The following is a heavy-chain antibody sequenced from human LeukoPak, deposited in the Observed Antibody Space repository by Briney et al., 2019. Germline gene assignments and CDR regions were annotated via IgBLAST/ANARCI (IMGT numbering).Heavy chain of an antibody. J-gene: IGHJ2*01. Sequence: SDTLSLTCTVSGGSISSYYWSWIRQPPGKGLDCMGYIFYSGSTNYNPSLKSRVTISVDTSKNQFSLKLSSVTAADTAVYYCARVYYSNSYDYWYFDLWGRGTLVTVSS. CDR1: GGSISSYY. CDR3: ARVYYSNSYDYWYFDL. CDR2: IFYSGST. V-gene: IGHV4-59*07. D-gene: IGHD6-13*01.